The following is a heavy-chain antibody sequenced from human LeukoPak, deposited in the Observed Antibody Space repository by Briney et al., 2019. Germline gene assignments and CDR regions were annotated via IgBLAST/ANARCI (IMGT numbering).Heavy chain of an antibody. J-gene: IGHJ4*02. CDR1: GYTFTGYY. D-gene: IGHD3-3*01. V-gene: IGHV1-2*02. CDR2: INPNSGGT. Sequence: ASVKVSCKASGYTFTGYYMHWVRQAPGQGLEWMGWINPNSGGTNYAQKFRGRVTMTRDTSISTAYMELSRLRSDDTAVYYCARGAADFWSGYNQYYFDYWGQGTLVTVSS. CDR3: ARGAADFWSGYNQYYFDY.